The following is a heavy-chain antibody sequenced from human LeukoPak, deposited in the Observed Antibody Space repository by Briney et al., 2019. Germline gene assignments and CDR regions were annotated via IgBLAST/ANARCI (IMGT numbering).Heavy chain of an antibody. V-gene: IGHV4-59*01. CDR3: ARVDEGGYYYYGMDV. Sequence: SETLSLTCTVFAGSISSYYWSWIRQPPGKGLEWIGYIYSSGSTNYNPSLKSRVTISVDTSKNQFSLKLSSVTAADTAVYYCARVDEGGYYYYGMDVWGQGTTVTVSS. CDR1: AGSISSYY. D-gene: IGHD3-16*01. J-gene: IGHJ6*02. CDR2: IYSSGST.